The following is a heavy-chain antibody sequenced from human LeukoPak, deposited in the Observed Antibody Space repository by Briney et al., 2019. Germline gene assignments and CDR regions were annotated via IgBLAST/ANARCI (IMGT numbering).Heavy chain of an antibody. D-gene: IGHD2-8*01. CDR1: GFIFSSYG. V-gene: IGHV3-33*06. CDR3: PKLFCTRACFCWHSDL. Sequence: HPGRSLRLSCAAYGFIFSSYGMHWVRQAPGKGLEWVALIWYVGSNNYFADSVRGRFPFSRDNSNITLNQQMNSRRAGDTAVYHCPKLFCTRACFCWHSDLWGRGTLVTVSS. J-gene: IGHJ2*01. CDR2: IWYVGSNN.